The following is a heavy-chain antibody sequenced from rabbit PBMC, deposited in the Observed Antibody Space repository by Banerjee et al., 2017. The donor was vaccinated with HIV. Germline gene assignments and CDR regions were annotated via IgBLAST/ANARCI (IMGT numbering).Heavy chain of an antibody. CDR3: VRDRGVSTIGYLGDL. D-gene: IGHD1-1*01. CDR1: GFSFSNKYV. Sequence: QEQLEESGGGLVQPEGSLTLTCTASGFSFSNKYVMCWVRQAPGKGLEWIACINTSSGNTVYATWAKGRFTISKTSWTTVTLQMTSLTAADTATYFCVRDRGVSTIGYLGDLWGPGTLVTVS. J-gene: IGHJ4*01. CDR2: INTSSGNT. V-gene: IGHV1S45*01.